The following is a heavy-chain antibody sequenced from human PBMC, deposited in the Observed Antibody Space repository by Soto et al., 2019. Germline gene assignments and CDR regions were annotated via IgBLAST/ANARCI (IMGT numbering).Heavy chain of an antibody. CDR3: AKGTSPSGYYYYGMDV. CDR2: ISGSGGST. Sequence: VQLVESGGGVVQPGRSLRLSCAASGFTFSSYAMSWVRQAPGKGLEWVSAISGSGGSTYYADSVKGRFTISRDNSKNTLYLQMNSLRAEDTAVYYCAKGTSPSGYYYYGMDVWGQGTTVTVSS. J-gene: IGHJ6*02. V-gene: IGHV3-23*04. CDR1: GFTFSSYA. D-gene: IGHD2-2*01.